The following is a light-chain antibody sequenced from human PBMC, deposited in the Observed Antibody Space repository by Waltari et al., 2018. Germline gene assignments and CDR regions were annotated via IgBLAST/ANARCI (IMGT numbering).Light chain of an antibody. CDR3: QQRHTWPRT. Sequence: EIVLTQSPAILSLSPGDRATLSCRASGSVGYSLAWYQQKPGQSPRLLIYDAAHRATGIPARFSASGTGTDFTLAISSLEPEDFAVYVCQQRHTWPRTFGQGAKVEIK. CDR2: DAA. V-gene: IGKV3-11*01. CDR1: GSVGYS. J-gene: IGKJ1*01.